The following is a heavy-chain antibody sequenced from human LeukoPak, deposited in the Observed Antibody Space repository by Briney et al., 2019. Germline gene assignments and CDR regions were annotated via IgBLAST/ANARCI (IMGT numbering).Heavy chain of an antibody. J-gene: IGHJ5*02. CDR3: ARVGSTSRLFDP. CDR2: IYYRGST. CDR1: GGSITSGSYY. Sequence: SETLSLTCTVSGGSITSGSYYWGWIRQPPGKGLEWIGCIYYRGSTYYNPSLKSRVSVSVDTSKNQFALKLTSVTAADTAVYYCARVGSTSRLFDPWGQGILVTVSS. D-gene: IGHD2-2*01. V-gene: IGHV4-61*01.